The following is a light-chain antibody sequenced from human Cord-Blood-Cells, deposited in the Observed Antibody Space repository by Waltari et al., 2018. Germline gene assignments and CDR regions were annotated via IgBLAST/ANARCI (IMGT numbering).Light chain of an antibody. V-gene: IGLV2-23*02. J-gene: IGLJ3*02. CDR2: EVS. CDR3: CSYAGSSTWV. CDR1: SSDVGSYNH. Sequence: QSALTQPTSVSRSPGQSIPLPCTRPSSDVGSYNHVSWYPQHPGKAPNLMIYEVSKRPAWVSNRFSGSQSGSTASLTISELQAEDEADYYCCSYAGSSTWVFVGGTKLTVL.